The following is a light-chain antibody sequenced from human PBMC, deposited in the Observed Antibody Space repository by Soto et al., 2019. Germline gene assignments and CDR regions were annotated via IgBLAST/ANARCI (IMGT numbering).Light chain of an antibody. CDR2: AAS. CDR1: QSISSY. V-gene: IGKV1-39*01. J-gene: IGKJ2*03. Sequence: DLQMTQSPSSLSASVGDRVTITCRASQSISSYLNWYQQKPGKAPKLLIYAASNLQSGVPSGFSGSGSGTDFTLTISRLQPEHFATYYCQQSYSNPYSFGQGTKLEIK. CDR3: QQSYSNPYS.